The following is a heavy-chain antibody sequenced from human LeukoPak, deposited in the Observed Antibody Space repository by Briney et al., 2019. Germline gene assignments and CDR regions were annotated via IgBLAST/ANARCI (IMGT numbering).Heavy chain of an antibody. Sequence: GGSLRLSCAASGFTFSSYDMNWFRQTPGKGLEWVAKIKADGGEKDHVASVKGRFTISRDNAKNSLYLQMNSLRVEDTAVYYCARGGATRPDFWGQGTLVTVSS. CDR1: GFTFSSYD. D-gene: IGHD1-26*01. J-gene: IGHJ4*02. CDR2: IKADGGEK. CDR3: ARGGATRPDF. V-gene: IGHV3-7*01.